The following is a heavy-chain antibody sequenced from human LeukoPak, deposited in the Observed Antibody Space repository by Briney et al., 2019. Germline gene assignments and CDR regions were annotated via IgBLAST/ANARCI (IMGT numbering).Heavy chain of an antibody. CDR1: GFTFHDYD. J-gene: IGHJ4*02. CDR2: INWSGDRT. CDR3: ARRDYYGSGSPDF. D-gene: IGHD3-10*01. Sequence: GGSLRLSCAASGFTFHDYDMSWVRHSPGKGLEWVSGINWSGDRTGYADSVKGRFTISRDNAKKSLYLQMNSLRAEDTALYYCARRDYYGSGSPDFWGQGTLVTVSS. V-gene: IGHV3-20*04.